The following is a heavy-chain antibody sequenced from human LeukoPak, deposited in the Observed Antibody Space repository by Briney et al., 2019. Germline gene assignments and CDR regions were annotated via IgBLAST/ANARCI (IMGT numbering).Heavy chain of an antibody. CDR1: GFTFSSYA. D-gene: IGHD3-16*01. CDR2: ISYDGSNK. V-gene: IGHV3-30*04. CDR3: AREGGRDFDY. Sequence: PGGSLRLSCAASGFTFSSYAMHWVRQAPGKGLEWVAVISYDGSNKYYADSVKGRFTISRDNSKNTLYLQMNSLRAEDTAVYYCAREGGRDFDYWGQGTLVTVSS. J-gene: IGHJ4*02.